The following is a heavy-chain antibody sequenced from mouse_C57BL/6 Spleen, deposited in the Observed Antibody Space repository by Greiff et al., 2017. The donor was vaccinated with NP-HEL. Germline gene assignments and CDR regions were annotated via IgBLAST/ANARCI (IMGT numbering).Heavy chain of an antibody. V-gene: IGHV14-4*01. J-gene: IGHJ3*01. D-gene: IGHD1-3*01. CDR1: GFNIKDDY. CDR2: IDPENGDT. CDR3: TLNPFAY. Sequence: VQLKESGAELVRPGASVKLSCTASGFNIKDDYMHWVKQRPEQGLEWIGWIDPENGDTEYASKFQGKATITADTSSNTAYLQLSSLTSEDTAVYYCTLNPFAYWGQGTLVTVSA.